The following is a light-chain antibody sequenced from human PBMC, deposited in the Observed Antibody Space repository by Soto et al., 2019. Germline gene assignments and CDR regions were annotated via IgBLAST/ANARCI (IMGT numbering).Light chain of an antibody. CDR1: QSVPSDW. Sequence: EIVLTQSPGTLSLSPGERATLSCRASQSVPSDWLAWYRHKPHQAPRLLIYGASSRATGVPDRVSGSGSGTYFTLTINRLEAEDFAVYYCQQYGNFPYTFGQGTKLEIK. J-gene: IGKJ2*01. V-gene: IGKV3-20*01. CDR2: GAS. CDR3: QQYGNFPYT.